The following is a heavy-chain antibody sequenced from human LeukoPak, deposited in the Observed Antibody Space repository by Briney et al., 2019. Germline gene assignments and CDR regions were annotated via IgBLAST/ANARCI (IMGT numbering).Heavy chain of an antibody. J-gene: IGHJ6*03. Sequence: PGGSLRLSCAASGFTFSSYSMNWVRQAPGKGLEWVSSISSSSSYIYYADSVKGRFTISRDNAKNSLYLQMNSLRAEDTAVYYCARDTPPYYDFWSGYYNYYYYYKDVWGKGTTVTVPS. D-gene: IGHD3-3*01. CDR1: GFTFSSYS. V-gene: IGHV3-21*01. CDR2: ISSSSSYI. CDR3: ARDTPPYYDFWSGYYNYYYYYKDV.